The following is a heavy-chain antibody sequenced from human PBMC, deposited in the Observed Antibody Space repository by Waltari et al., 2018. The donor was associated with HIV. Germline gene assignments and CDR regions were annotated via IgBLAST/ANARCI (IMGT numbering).Heavy chain of an antibody. J-gene: IGHJ4*02. Sequence: EVQLVESGGGLVQPGGSLRLSCAASGFTFSSYWMSWVRQAPGKGLEGVANIKQEGSEKYYVDSVKGRFTISRDNAKKSLYLQMNSLRAEDTAVYYCATRPARSSPPVDYWGQGTLVTVSS. D-gene: IGHD6-6*01. CDR2: IKQEGSEK. V-gene: IGHV3-7*01. CDR1: GFTFSSYW. CDR3: ATRPARSSPPVDY.